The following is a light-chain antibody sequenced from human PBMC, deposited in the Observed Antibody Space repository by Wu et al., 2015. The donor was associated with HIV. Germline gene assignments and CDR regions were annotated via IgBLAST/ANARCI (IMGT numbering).Light chain of an antibody. CDR2: GAS. V-gene: IGKV3-20*01. CDR3: QQYGSSQT. CDR1: QSVSSSY. J-gene: IGKJ1*01. Sequence: EIVLTRSPGTLSLSPGERATLSCRASQSVSSSYLAWYQQKPGQAPRLLIYGASSRATGIPDRFSGSGSGTDFTLTISRLEPEDFAVYYCQQYGSSQTFGQGTKVEIK.